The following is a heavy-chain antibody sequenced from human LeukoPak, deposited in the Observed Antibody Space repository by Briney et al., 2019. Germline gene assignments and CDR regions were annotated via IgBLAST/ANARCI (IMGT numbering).Heavy chain of an antibody. J-gene: IGHJ6*02. CDR1: GFTFSSYW. CDR2: IKQDGSEK. V-gene: IGHV3-7*01. Sequence: GGSLRLSCAASGFTFSSYWMSWVRQAPGKGLEWVANIKQDGSEKYYVDSVKGRFTISRDNVKNSLYLQMNSLRAEDTAVYYCARGPTTVTTLFYYYYGMDVWGQGTTVTVSS. CDR3: ARGPTTVTTLFYYYYGMDV. D-gene: IGHD4-17*01.